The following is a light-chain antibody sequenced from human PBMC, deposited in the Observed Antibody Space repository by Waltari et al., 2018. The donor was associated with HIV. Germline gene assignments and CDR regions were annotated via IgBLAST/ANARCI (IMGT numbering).Light chain of an antibody. CDR2: LGS. CDR1: QSLLHRSGHTY. J-gene: IGKJ2*01. Sequence: DIVMTQSPLSLPVTPGEPTSISCRSSQSLLHRSGHTYLDWYLQKPGQSPQLLIYLGSNRASGVPDRFSGSGSGTDFTLKISRVEAEDVGVYYCMQALQTPYTFGQGTKLEIK. V-gene: IGKV2-28*01. CDR3: MQALQTPYT.